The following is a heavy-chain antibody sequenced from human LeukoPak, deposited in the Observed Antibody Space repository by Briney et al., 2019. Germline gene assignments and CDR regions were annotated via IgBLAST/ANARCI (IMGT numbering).Heavy chain of an antibody. CDR3: VRGVGSSTSCYVRAFDI. V-gene: IGHV3-52*01. CDR1: GFTFSNSW. Sequence: GGSLRLSCAASGFTFSNSWMHWVCQAPAKGLEWVADIKCDGSEKCYVDSVKGRLTIFRDNAKNSLYLQVNSLRAEDMTVYYCVRGVGSSTSCYVRAFDIWGQGTMVTVSS. CDR2: IKCDGSEK. D-gene: IGHD2-2*01. J-gene: IGHJ3*02.